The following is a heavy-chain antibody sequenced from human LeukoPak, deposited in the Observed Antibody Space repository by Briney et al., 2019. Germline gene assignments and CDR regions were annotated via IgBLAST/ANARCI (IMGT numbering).Heavy chain of an antibody. CDR3: ARGGGSYYYGSEY. CDR2: ISSNGGST. D-gene: IGHD3-10*01. Sequence: GGSLRLSCSASGFTFSSYAMHWVRQAPGKGLEYVSAISSNGGSTYYADSVKGRFTISRDNSKNTLYLQMSSLRAEDTAVYYCARGGGSYYYGSEYWGRGTLVTVSS. J-gene: IGHJ4*02. CDR1: GFTFSSYA. V-gene: IGHV3-64D*06.